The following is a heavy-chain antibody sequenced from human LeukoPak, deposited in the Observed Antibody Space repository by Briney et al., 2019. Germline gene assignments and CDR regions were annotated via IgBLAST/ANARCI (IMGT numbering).Heavy chain of an antibody. CDR2: IYTSGST. Sequence: TSETLSLTCTVSGGSISSGSYYWSWIRQPAGKGLEWIGRIYTSGSTNYNPSLKSRVTISVDTSKNQFSLKLSSVTAADTAVYYCARESLIHATYYDFWSGYFNNAFDIWGQGTMVTVSS. CDR3: ARESLIHATYYDFWSGYFNNAFDI. CDR1: GGSISSGSYY. V-gene: IGHV4-61*02. D-gene: IGHD3-3*01. J-gene: IGHJ3*02.